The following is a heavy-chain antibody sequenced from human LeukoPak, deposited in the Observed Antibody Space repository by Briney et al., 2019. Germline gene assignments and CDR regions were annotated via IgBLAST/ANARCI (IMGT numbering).Heavy chain of an antibody. CDR3: ARGSHYYGSGSYYPFDY. CDR1: GGSISSYY. CDR2: IYYSGST. D-gene: IGHD3-10*01. Sequence: PSETLSLTSTVSGGSISSYYWSWIRQPPGKGLEWIGYIYYSGSTNYNPSLKSRVTISVDTSKNQFSLKLSSVTAADTAVYYCARGSHYYGSGSYYPFDYWGQGTLVTVSS. J-gene: IGHJ4*02. V-gene: IGHV4-59*01.